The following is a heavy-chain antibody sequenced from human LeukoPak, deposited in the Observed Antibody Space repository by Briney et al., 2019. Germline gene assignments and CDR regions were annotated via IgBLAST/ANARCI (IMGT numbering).Heavy chain of an antibody. CDR1: GGSISSYY. D-gene: IGHD1-26*01. Sequence: SETLSLTCTVSGGSISSYYWSWIRQPPGKGLEWIGYIYYSGSTNYNPSLKSRVTISVDTSKNQFSLKLSSVTAADTAVYYCARAPVKWELLYAFDIWGQGTMVTVSS. CDR2: IYYSGST. J-gene: IGHJ3*02. CDR3: ARAPVKWELLYAFDI. V-gene: IGHV4-59*01.